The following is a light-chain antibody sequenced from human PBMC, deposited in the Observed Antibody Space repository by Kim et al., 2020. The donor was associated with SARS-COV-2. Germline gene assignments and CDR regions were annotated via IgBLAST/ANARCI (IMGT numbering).Light chain of an antibody. CDR1: NIESKT. V-gene: IGLV3-21*04. J-gene: IGLJ3*02. Sequence: APGKTARMTCEGNNIESKTVHGYQQKPGQAPVLVIYSDSDRPSGIPERFSGSNSGNMATLTISRVEAGDEADYYCQVWDSSSDHPVFGGGTQLTVL. CDR3: QVWDSSSDHPV. CDR2: SDS.